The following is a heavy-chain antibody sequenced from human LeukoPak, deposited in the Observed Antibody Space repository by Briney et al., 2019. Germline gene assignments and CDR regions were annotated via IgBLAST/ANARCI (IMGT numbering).Heavy chain of an antibody. J-gene: IGHJ3*02. CDR2: ISPSGTT. V-gene: IGHV4-4*07. D-gene: IGHD3-22*01. CDR1: GGYTGSHY. CDR3: ARDGYYDSSGYPHDAFDI. Sequence: SETLSLTCTVSGGYTGSHYWSWIRQPAGKGLEWIGRISPSGTTHYNPSLKSRVTISVDTSKNQFSLKLSSVTAADTAVYYCARDGYYDSSGYPHDAFDIWGQGTMVTVSS.